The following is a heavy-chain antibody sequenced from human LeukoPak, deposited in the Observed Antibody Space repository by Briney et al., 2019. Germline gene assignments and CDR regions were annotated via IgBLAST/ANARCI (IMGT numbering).Heavy chain of an antibody. CDR2: IIPIFVTP. CDR3: ARSVANYDILTGRGLFEI. J-gene: IGHJ3*02. Sequence: VWLSCTAFRGTFCPFAVSSGREAPRHQGVWRGGIIPIFVTPSFAQKFQGRVTSPADKSTNTAYMELSSLRSEDTAVYYCARSVANYDILTGRGLFEIWGQGTMVSVSS. CDR1: RGTFCPFA. D-gene: IGHD3-9*01. V-gene: IGHV1-69*06.